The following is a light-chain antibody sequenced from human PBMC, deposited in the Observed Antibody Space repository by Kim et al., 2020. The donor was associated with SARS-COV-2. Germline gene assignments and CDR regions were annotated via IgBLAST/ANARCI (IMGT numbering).Light chain of an antibody. CDR1: QSFSSN. CDR3: QQYNNWPLT. J-gene: IGKJ4*01. V-gene: IGKV3-15*01. CDR2: DTS. Sequence: EIVMTQSPPTLSVSPGERATLSCRASQSFSSNLAWYQQKPGQAPRLLIYDTSTRATGIPARFSGSESGTEFTLTIGSLQSEDFAVYYCQQYNNWPLTFGGGTKVEI.